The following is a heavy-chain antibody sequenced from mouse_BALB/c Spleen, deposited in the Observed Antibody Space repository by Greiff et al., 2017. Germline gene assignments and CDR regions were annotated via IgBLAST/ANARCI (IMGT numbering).Heavy chain of an antibody. CDR3: ARGGLYYAMDY. D-gene: IGHD3-3*01. V-gene: IGHV14-1*02. Sequence: EVKLMESGAELVRPGALVKLSCKASGFNIKDYYMHWAKQRPEQGLEWIGWIDPENGNTIYDPKFQGKASITADTSSNTAYLQLSSLTSEDTAVYYCARGGLYYAMDYWGQGTSVTVSS. CDR2: IDPENGNT. CDR1: GFNIKDYY. J-gene: IGHJ4*01.